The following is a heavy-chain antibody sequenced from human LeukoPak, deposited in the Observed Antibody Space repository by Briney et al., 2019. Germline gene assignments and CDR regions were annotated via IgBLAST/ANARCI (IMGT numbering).Heavy chain of an antibody. V-gene: IGHV3-33*06. J-gene: IGHJ4*02. D-gene: IGHD2-2*01. Sequence: AGGSLRLSCAASGFTFSSYGMHWVRQAPGKGLEWVAVIWYDGSNKYYADSVKGRFTISRDNSKNTLYLQMNSLRAEETAVYYCAKARVGVVPAALDYWGQGTLVTVSS. CDR1: GFTFSSYG. CDR3: AKARVGVVPAALDY. CDR2: IWYDGSNK.